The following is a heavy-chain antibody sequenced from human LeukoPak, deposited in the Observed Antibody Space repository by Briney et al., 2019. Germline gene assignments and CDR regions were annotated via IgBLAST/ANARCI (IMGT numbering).Heavy chain of an antibody. D-gene: IGHD3-22*01. CDR2: IYYSGST. CDR3: ARAARYYDSSGYLLGAFDI. V-gene: IGHV4-39*07. J-gene: IGHJ3*02. Sequence: GSLRLSCAASGFTFSSYSMNWIRQPPGKGLEWIGSIYYSGSTYYNPSLKSRVTISVDTSKNQFSLKLSSVTAADTAVYYCARAARYYDSSGYLLGAFDIWGQGTMVTVSS. CDR1: GFTFSSYS.